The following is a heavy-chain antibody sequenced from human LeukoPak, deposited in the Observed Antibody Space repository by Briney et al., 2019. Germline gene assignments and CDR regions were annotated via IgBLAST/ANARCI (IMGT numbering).Heavy chain of an antibody. V-gene: IGHV3-30-3*01. Sequence: GGSLRLSCAASGFTFSSYAMHWVRQAPGKGLEWVAVISYDGSNKYYADSVKGRFIISRDNSKNTLYLQMNSLRAEDTAVYYCARDRYSSGWYPQSFVYWGQGTLVTVSS. D-gene: IGHD6-19*01. CDR3: ARDRYSSGWYPQSFVY. CDR1: GFTFSSYA. CDR2: ISYDGSNK. J-gene: IGHJ4*02.